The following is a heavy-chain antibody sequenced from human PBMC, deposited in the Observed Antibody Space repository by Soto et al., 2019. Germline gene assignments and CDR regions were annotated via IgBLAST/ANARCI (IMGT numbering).Heavy chain of an antibody. Sequence: QITLRESGPTLVQPTQTLTLTCTLSGVSLTTSGVGVGWIRQPPGKALEWLALIYWDDDKRFSPSLKSRLASTRDTSKNQVVMTMTDMPPVDTAIYYCAHRQRTVVVGAPFDLWGQGSQVTVSS. CDR2: IYWDDDK. V-gene: IGHV2-5*02. J-gene: IGHJ4*02. CDR1: GVSLTTSGVG. D-gene: IGHD2-15*01. CDR3: AHRQRTVVVGAPFDL.